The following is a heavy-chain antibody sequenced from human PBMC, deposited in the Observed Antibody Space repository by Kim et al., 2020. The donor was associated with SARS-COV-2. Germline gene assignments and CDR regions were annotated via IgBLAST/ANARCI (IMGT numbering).Heavy chain of an antibody. CDR1: GFTFSSYE. CDR2: ISSSGSTI. J-gene: IGHJ4*02. V-gene: IGHV3-48*03. Sequence: GGSLRLSCAASGFTFSSYEMNWVRQAPGKGLEWVSYISSSGSTIYYADSVKGRFTISRDNAKNSLYLQMNSLRAEDTAVYYCARDLRAYYGSGSLDYWGQGTLVTVSS. CDR3: ARDLRAYYGSGSLDY. D-gene: IGHD3-10*01.